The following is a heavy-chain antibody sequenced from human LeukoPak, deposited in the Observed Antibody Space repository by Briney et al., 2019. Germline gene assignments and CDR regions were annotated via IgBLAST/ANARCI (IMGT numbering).Heavy chain of an antibody. CDR3: ATEAPDSSGYYLFDY. Sequence: ASVKVSCKVSGYTLTELSMHWVRQAPGKGLEWMGGFDPEDGETIYAQEFQGRVTMTEDTSTDTAYMELSSLRSEDTAVYYCATEAPDSSGYYLFDYWGQGTLVTVSS. CDR2: FDPEDGET. J-gene: IGHJ4*02. D-gene: IGHD3-22*01. CDR1: GYTLTELS. V-gene: IGHV1-24*01.